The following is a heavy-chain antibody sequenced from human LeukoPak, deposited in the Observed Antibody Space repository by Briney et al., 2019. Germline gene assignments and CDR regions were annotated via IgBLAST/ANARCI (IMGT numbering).Heavy chain of an antibody. CDR1: GFTFSSYG. D-gene: IGHD6-6*01. CDR3: ASLQTIAALNFDY. V-gene: IGHV3-33*01. CDR2: IWYDGSNK. Sequence: GGSLRLSCAASGFTFSSYGMHWVRQAPGKGLEWVAVIWYDGSNKYYADSVKGRFTISRDNPKNTLYLQMNSLRAEDTAVYYCASLQTIAALNFDYWGQGTLVTVSS. J-gene: IGHJ4*02.